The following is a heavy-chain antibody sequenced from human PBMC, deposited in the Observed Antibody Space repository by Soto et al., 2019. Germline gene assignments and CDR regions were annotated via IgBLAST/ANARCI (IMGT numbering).Heavy chain of an antibody. D-gene: IGHD3-22*01. CDR2: IWYDGSNK. Sequence: QVQLVESGGGVVQPGRSLRLSCAASGFTFSSYGMHWVRQAPGKGLEWVAVIWYDGSNKYYADSVKGRFTISRDNSKNTLYLQMNSLRAEDTAVYYCARDGAPGVSIIVAWGQGTLVTVSS. J-gene: IGHJ4*02. CDR1: GFTFSSYG. V-gene: IGHV3-33*01. CDR3: ARDGAPGVSIIVA.